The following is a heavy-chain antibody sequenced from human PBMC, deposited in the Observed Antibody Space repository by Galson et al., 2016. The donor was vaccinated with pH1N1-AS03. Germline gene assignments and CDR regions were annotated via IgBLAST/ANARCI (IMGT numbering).Heavy chain of an antibody. D-gene: IGHD2-2*01. CDR3: AREGCGARSTTGCYASGLGRRSYMDV. V-gene: IGHV4-61*02. CDR1: GDSIRSDTYA. J-gene: IGHJ6*04. CDR2: VYPGLSS. Sequence: VSGDSIRSDTYAWSWIRQPAEKGLEWVGRVYPGLSSNYNPSLKGRVTISVDTSKNQFSLKLRSVTAADTAVYYCAREGCGARSTTGCYASGLGRRSYMDVWGKGTTVTVSS.